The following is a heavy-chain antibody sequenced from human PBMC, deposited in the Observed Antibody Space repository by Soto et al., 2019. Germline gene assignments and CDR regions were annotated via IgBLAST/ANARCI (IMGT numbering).Heavy chain of an antibody. V-gene: IGHV3-66*01. D-gene: IGHD3-22*01. Sequence: GALRLSCAASGFTVSSNYMSWVRQAPGKGLEWVSVIYSGGSTYYADSVKGRFTISRDNSKNTLYLQMNSLRAEDTAVYYCASLYYDSSGYYYDFDYWGQGT. J-gene: IGHJ4*02. CDR2: IYSGGST. CDR3: ASLYYDSSGYYYDFDY. CDR1: GFTVSSNY.